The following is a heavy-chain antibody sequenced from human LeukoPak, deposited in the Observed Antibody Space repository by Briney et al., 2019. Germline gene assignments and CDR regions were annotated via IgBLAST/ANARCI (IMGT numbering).Heavy chain of an antibody. J-gene: IGHJ4*02. V-gene: IGHV1-69*04. CDR1: GGTFSSYA. D-gene: IGHD2-2*01. Sequence: GASVKVSCKASGGTFSSYAISWVRQAPGQGLEWMGRIIPILGIANYAQKFQGRVTMTRDTSTSTVYMELSSLRSEDTAVYYCARVQCSSTSCTLGYWGQGTLVTVSS. CDR3: ARVQCSSTSCTLGY. CDR2: IIPILGIA.